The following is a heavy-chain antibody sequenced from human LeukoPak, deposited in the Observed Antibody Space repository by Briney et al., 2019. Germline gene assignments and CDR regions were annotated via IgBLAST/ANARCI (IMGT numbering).Heavy chain of an antibody. J-gene: IGHJ4*02. Sequence: GASVKVSCKASGYTFTNHGISWVRQAPGQGLEWMGWISAYNGNTNYAQKLQGRVTMTTDTSTSTAYMELRSLRSDDTAVYYCARDLWGTPYSISPVDYWGQGTLVTVSS. CDR2: ISAYNGNT. CDR3: ARDLWGTPYSISPVDY. V-gene: IGHV1-18*01. CDR1: GYTFTNHG. D-gene: IGHD6-13*01.